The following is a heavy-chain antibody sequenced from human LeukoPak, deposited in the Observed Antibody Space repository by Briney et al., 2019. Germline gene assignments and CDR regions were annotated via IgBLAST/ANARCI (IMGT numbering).Heavy chain of an antibody. CDR3: ARDSGSAYMDV. V-gene: IGHV3-53*01. CDR2: IYSGGST. J-gene: IGHJ6*03. Sequence: PGGSLRLSCAASGFTFSNAWMSWVRQAPGKGLEWVSVIYSGGSTYYADSVKGRFTISRDNSKNTLYLQMNSLRAEDTAVYYCARDSGSAYMDVWGKGTTVTVSS. CDR1: GFTFSNAW. D-gene: IGHD2-8*02.